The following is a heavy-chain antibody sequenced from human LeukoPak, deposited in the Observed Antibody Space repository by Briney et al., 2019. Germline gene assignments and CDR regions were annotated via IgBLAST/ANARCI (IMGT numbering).Heavy chain of an antibody. V-gene: IGHV3-23*01. J-gene: IGHJ4*02. CDR3: AKDRPNYYGSNGHYYRRDGDY. Sequence: GGSLRLSCAASGFTFSIYAMSWVCQAPGKGLQWVSSTTSSGDGTYYADSVKGRFTISRDNSENMLYLQMNSLRVEDTAVYFCAKDRPNYYGSNGHYYRRDGDYWGQGTLVTVSS. CDR1: GFTFSIYA. D-gene: IGHD3-22*01. CDR2: TTSSGDGT.